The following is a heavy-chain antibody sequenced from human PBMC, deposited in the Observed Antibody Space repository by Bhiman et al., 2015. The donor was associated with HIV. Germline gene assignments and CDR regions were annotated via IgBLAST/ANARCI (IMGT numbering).Heavy chain of an antibody. CDR2: IWYDGSNK. CDR1: GFTFSSYG. Sequence: QVQLVESGGGVVQPGRSLRLSCAASGFTFSSYGMHWVRQAPGKGLEWVAVIWYDGSNKYYADSVKGRFTVSRDNSKSTLYLQVNSLRAEDTAVYYCAREKAPWYYGMDVWGQGTTVTVSS. V-gene: IGHV3-33*01. CDR3: AREKAPWYYGMDV. J-gene: IGHJ6*02.